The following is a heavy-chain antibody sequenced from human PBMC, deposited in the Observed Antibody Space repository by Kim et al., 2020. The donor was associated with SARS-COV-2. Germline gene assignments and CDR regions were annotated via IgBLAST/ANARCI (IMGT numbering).Heavy chain of an antibody. CDR2: IKEDGSER. CDR3: ANIKEDS. CDR1: GFTFSSYR. J-gene: IGHJ4*02. V-gene: IGHV3-7*01. Sequence: GGSLRLSCAASGFTFSSYRMHWVRQAPGKGLEWVASIKEDGSERHYVDSVKGRFTISRDNARNSLYLQMNSLRAEDTALYYCANIKEDSWGQGTLVTVSS.